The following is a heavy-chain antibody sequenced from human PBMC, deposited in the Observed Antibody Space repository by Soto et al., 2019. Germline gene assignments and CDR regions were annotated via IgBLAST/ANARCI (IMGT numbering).Heavy chain of an antibody. V-gene: IGHV4-59*01. J-gene: IGHJ4*02. D-gene: IGHD3-9*01. Sequence: SETLSLTCTDSGGSISSYYWSWIRQPPGKGLEWIGYIYYSGSTNYNPSLKSRVTISVDTSKNQFSLKLSSVTAADTAVYYCARATDVLTGYYFDYWGQGTLVTVSS. CDR2: IYYSGST. CDR1: GGSISSYY. CDR3: ARATDVLTGYYFDY.